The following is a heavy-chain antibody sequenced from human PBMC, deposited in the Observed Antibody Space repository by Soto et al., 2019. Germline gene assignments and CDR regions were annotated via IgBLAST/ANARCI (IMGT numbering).Heavy chain of an antibody. J-gene: IGHJ4*02. Sequence: SETLSLTCTVSGGSISSSSYYWGWIRQPPGKGLEWIGSIYYSESTYYNPSLKSRVTISVDTSKNQFSLKLSSVTAADTAVYYCARHHSQLRFLESNFDYWGQGTLVTVSS. D-gene: IGHD3-3*01. CDR3: ARHHSQLRFLESNFDY. CDR2: IYYSEST. CDR1: GGSISSSSYY. V-gene: IGHV4-39*01.